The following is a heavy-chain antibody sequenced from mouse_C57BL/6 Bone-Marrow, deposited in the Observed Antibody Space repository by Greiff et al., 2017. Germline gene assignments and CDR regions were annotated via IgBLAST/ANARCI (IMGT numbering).Heavy chain of an antibody. D-gene: IGHD1-1*01. Sequence: EVKLMESGGGLVQPKGSLKLSCAASGFTFNTYAMHWVRQAPGKGLEWVARLRSKSSNYATYYADSVKDRFTISRDDSQSMLYLQMNKLKTEDTAMYYCVRVYYGSGGFAYWGQGTLVTVSA. CDR3: VRVYYGSGGFAY. J-gene: IGHJ3*01. CDR2: LRSKSSNYAT. CDR1: GFTFNTYA. V-gene: IGHV10-3*01.